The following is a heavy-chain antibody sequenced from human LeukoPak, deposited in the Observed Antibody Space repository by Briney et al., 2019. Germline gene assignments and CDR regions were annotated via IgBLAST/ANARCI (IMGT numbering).Heavy chain of an antibody. CDR1: GFTFSVYW. CDR3: AKDRDSSGYYQGGFDY. V-gene: IGHV3-7*01. Sequence: PGGSLRLSCAASGFTFSVYWMGWVRQAPGKGLEWVANIKQDGSEKYYVDSVKGRFTISRDNSKNTLYLQMNSLRAEDTAVYYCAKDRDSSGYYQGGFDYWGQGTLVTVSS. D-gene: IGHD3-22*01. CDR2: IKQDGSEK. J-gene: IGHJ4*02.